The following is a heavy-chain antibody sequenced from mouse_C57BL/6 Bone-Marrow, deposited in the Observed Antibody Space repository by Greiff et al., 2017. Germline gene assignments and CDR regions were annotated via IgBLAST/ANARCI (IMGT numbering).Heavy chain of an antibody. V-gene: IGHV5-12*01. CDR2: ISNGGGST. Sequence: EVKLVESGGGLVQPGGSLKLSCAASGFTFSDYYMYWVRQTPEKRLEWVAYISNGGGSTYYPDTVKGRFTISRDNAKNTLYLQMSRLKSEDTAMYYCARPIYDGYSAFAYWGQGTLVTVSA. D-gene: IGHD2-3*01. J-gene: IGHJ3*01. CDR3: ARPIYDGYSAFAY. CDR1: GFTFSDYY.